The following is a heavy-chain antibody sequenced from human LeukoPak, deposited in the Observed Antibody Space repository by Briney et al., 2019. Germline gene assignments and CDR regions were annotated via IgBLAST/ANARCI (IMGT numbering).Heavy chain of an antibody. Sequence: GSLRLSCAASGFTFSNAWMTWVRQAPGKGLEWIGRIKSRTDGGTTDYAAPVKDRFTISRDDSKNTLYLQMNSLKTEDTAVYYCTTGFLLSSLSAFDIWGQGTMVTVSS. CDR2: IKSRTDGGTT. CDR3: TTGFLLSSLSAFDI. D-gene: IGHD2/OR15-2a*01. V-gene: IGHV3-15*01. J-gene: IGHJ3*02. CDR1: GFTFSNAW.